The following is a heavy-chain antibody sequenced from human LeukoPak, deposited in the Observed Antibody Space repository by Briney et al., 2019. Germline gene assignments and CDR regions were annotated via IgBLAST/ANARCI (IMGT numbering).Heavy chain of an antibody. D-gene: IGHD2-15*01. V-gene: IGHV1-69*13. CDR2: IIPIFGTA. Sequence: GASVKVSCKASGGTFSSYAISWVRQAPGQGLEWMGGIIPIFGTANYAQKFQGRVTITADESTSTAYMELSSLRSEDTAVYYCARDSEYCSGGSCYCDYWGQGTLVTVPS. J-gene: IGHJ4*02. CDR1: GGTFSSYA. CDR3: ARDSEYCSGGSCYCDY.